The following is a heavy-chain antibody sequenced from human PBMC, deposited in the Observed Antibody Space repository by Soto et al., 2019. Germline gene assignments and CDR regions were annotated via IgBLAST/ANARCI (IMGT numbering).Heavy chain of an antibody. D-gene: IGHD2-2*01. Sequence: GGSLRLSCAASGFTFSNAWMSWVRQAPGKGLEWVGRIKSKTDGGTTDYAAPVKGRFTVSRDNVKNTLSLQMNSLRPEDTAVYYCAKDSGHQLPDNYFYYGLDGWGQGTTVTGS. V-gene: IGHV3-15*01. CDR1: GFTFSNAW. J-gene: IGHJ6*02. CDR2: IKSKTDGGTT. CDR3: AKDSGHQLPDNYFYYGLDG.